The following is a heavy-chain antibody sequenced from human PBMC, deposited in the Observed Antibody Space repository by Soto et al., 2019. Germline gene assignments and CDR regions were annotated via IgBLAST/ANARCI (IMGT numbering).Heavy chain of an antibody. CDR1: GYTFSNYG. J-gene: IGHJ4*02. CDR2: ISAYNGNT. D-gene: IGHD5-12*01. CDR3: ARDLVPGYTGYSDY. Sequence: QVQLVQSGAEVKKPGASVKVSCKTSGYTFSNYGINWVRQAPGQGLEWMGWISAYNGNTNFAQKLQGRVSLTTDTSSTTAYMELRSLTSDAAAVYYCARDLVPGYTGYSDYWGQGTLFTVSS. V-gene: IGHV1-18*01.